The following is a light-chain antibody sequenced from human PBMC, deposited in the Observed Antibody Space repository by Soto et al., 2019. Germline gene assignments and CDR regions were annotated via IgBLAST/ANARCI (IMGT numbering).Light chain of an antibody. Sequence: DIVMTQSPATLSVSPGERATLSCRASQSMNSHLAWYQHKPGQAPRLLIYDASTRATGVPPSFSGSGSGTEFTPTISSLQADDFAAYYCQPYQRWPPWTFGQGTRLEIK. J-gene: IGKJ1*01. CDR1: QSMNSH. CDR2: DAS. CDR3: QPYQRWPPWT. V-gene: IGKV3-15*01.